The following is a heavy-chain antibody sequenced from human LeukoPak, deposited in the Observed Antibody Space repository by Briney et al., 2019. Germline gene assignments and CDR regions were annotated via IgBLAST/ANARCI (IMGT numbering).Heavy chain of an antibody. Sequence: GGSLRLSCAASGFIFSSYAMHWVRQAPGKGLEWVAVISYDGSNKYYADSVKGRFTISRDNSKNTLYLQMNSLRAEDTAVYYCARAYGVSSTSCYDYWGQGTLVTVSS. CDR3: ARAYGVSSTSCYDY. D-gene: IGHD2-2*01. CDR2: ISYDGSNK. J-gene: IGHJ4*02. V-gene: IGHV3-30-3*01. CDR1: GFIFSSYA.